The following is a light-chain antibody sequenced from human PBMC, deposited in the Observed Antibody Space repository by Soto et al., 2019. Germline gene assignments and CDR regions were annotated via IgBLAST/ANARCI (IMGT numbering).Light chain of an antibody. CDR1: SSNIGAGFD. CDR2: GNS. Sequence: QLVLTQPPSVSGAPGQRVTISCIGSSSNIGAGFDVHWYQQLPGTAPKLLIYGNSNRPSGVPDRFSGSKSGTSASLAITGLQAEDEADYYCQSYDSSLSSYVFGTGTKVTVL. CDR3: QSYDSSLSSYV. V-gene: IGLV1-40*01. J-gene: IGLJ1*01.